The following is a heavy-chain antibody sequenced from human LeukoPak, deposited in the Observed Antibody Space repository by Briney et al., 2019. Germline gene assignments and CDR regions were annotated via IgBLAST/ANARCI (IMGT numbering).Heavy chain of an antibody. V-gene: IGHV4-34*01. Sequence: SETLSLTCAVYGGSFSGYYWSWIRQPPGKGLEWIGEINHSGSTNYNPSLKSRVTISVDTSKNQFSLKLSSVTAADTAVYYCAREGTIWGQGTLVTVSS. D-gene: IGHD2-8*01. CDR3: AREGTI. CDR1: GGSFSGYY. CDR2: INHSGST. J-gene: IGHJ4*02.